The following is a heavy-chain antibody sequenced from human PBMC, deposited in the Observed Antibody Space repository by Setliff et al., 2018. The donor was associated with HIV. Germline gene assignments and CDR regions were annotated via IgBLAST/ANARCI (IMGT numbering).Heavy chain of an antibody. D-gene: IGHD3-3*01. CDR1: GGSISGHY. CDR2: IYTTERI. CDR3: TRDITAGFFLERASEY. J-gene: IGHJ4*02. Sequence: SETLSLTCSFSGGSISGHYWSWIRQTPGKGLEWIATIYTTERISYNPSLRSRVTISVETSQNLSSLRLRSVTAADTAVYYCTRDITAGFFLERASEYWGQGTLVTVS. V-gene: IGHV4-59*11.